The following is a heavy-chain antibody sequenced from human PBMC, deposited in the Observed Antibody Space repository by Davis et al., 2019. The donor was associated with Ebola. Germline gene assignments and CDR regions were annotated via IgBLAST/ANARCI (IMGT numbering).Heavy chain of an antibody. D-gene: IGHD2-15*01. Sequence: ASVKVSCKASGYTFTSYGISWVRQAPGQGLEWMGWISAYNGNTNYAQKLQDRVTMTTDTSTSTAYMELRSLRSDDTAVYYCARDRLASWIVVVVAATNLGMDVWGQGTTVTVSS. J-gene: IGHJ6*02. CDR2: ISAYNGNT. CDR3: ARDRLASWIVVVVAATNLGMDV. CDR1: GYTFTSYG. V-gene: IGHV1-18*01.